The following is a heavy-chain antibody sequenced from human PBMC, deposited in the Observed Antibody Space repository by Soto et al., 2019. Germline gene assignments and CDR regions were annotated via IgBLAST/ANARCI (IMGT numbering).Heavy chain of an antibody. CDR2: LTGSGAST. V-gene: IGHV3-23*01. CDR1: GFTFGSYA. J-gene: IGHJ4*02. Sequence: EVQLLESGGGLVQPGGSLRISCAASGFTFGSYAMTWVRQAPGKGLEWVSALTGSGASTYYADSVRSRFIISRDNSKNTLYLQMYSLRAEDMAVYYCAQDFGGRRPFHYWGQGTLVTVSS. CDR3: AQDFGGRRPFHY. D-gene: IGHD1-26*01.